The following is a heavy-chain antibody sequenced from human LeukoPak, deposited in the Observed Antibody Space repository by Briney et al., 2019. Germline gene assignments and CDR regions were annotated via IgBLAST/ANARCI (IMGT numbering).Heavy chain of an antibody. D-gene: IGHD3-22*01. CDR3: ARVFPAYYYDSSGYPDY. Sequence: GGSLRLSCAASGFRFNSYGMTWVRLAPGKGLEWVSAISAGGDRTYYADAVKGRFTISRDNSNNTLYLQMNSLRAEDTAVYYCARVFPAYYYDSSGYPDYWGQGTLVTVSS. CDR2: ISAGGDRT. J-gene: IGHJ4*02. CDR1: GFRFNSYG. V-gene: IGHV3-23*01.